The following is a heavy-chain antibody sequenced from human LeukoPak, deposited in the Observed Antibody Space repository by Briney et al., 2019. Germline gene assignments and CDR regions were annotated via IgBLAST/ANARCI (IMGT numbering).Heavy chain of an antibody. J-gene: IGHJ4*02. D-gene: IGHD4-17*01. V-gene: IGHV3-74*01. CDR2: INTDGSST. Sequence: PGGSLRLSCAASGFTFSNYWMRWVRQAPGKGLVWVSRINTDGSSTYYADSVKGRFTISRDNSKDTLYLQMNSLRAEDTALYYCATRPHGDSPYFDYWGQGTLVTVSS. CDR1: GFTFSNYW. CDR3: ATRPHGDSPYFDY.